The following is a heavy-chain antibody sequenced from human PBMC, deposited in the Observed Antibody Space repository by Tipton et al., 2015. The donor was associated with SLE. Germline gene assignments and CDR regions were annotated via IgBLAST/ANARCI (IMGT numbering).Heavy chain of an antibody. CDR1: GYTFSSYG. V-gene: IGHV1-18*01. CDR3: ARGRMTRYGFDI. J-gene: IGHJ3*02. D-gene: IGHD2-21*02. CDR2: ISTYNGNT. Sequence: QVQLVQSGPEVKKAGASMKVSCKASGYTFSSYGISWVRQAPGQGLEWMGWISTYNGNTNSAQKLQGRVTMTTDTSTSTAYMELRSLRSDDTAVYYCARGRMTRYGFDIWGQGTMVTVSS.